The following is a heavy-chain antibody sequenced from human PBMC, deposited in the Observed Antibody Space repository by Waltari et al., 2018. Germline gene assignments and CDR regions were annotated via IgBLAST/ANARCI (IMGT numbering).Heavy chain of an antibody. CDR3: ARDRGSITGTPPYYYYYMDV. J-gene: IGHJ6*03. Sequence: QVQLQESGPGLVKPSETLSLTCTVSGGSISRYYWSWIRQPPGKGLEWLGYIYYSGSTNYNPSLKSRVTISVDTSKNQFSLKLSSVTAADTAVYYCARDRGSITGTPPYYYYYMDVWGKGTTVTISS. D-gene: IGHD1-7*01. CDR1: GGSISRYY. V-gene: IGHV4-59*01. CDR2: IYYSGST.